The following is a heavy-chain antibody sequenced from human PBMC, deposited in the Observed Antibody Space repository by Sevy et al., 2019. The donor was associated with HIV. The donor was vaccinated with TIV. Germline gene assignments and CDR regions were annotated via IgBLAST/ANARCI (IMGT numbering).Heavy chain of an antibody. CDR3: ARDGGTLTTPGAFDI. Sequence: SETLSLTCTVSGGSISSGSYSGNWIRQTPGKGLEWIGYIYDSGNTYYNPSLKSRLTISVDRSKNQFSLKLSSVTAADTAMYYCARDGGTLTTPGAFDIWGQGTMVTVSS. J-gene: IGHJ3*02. CDR2: IYDSGNT. V-gene: IGHV4-30-2*01. D-gene: IGHD4-17*01. CDR1: GGSISSGSYS.